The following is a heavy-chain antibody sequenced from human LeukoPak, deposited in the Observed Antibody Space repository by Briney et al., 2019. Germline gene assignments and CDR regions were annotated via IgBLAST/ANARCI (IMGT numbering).Heavy chain of an antibody. D-gene: IGHD1-26*01. Sequence: GGSLRLSCAGSGFTFSAHYINWVRQAPGKGLEWVANIKEDGSAQYYVDSVKGRFTISRDNTKNSLYLQMNSLRAEDTAVYYCARLTRNGIYSWHDYWGQGTLVTVSS. CDR3: ARLTRNGIYSWHDY. CDR2: IKEDGSAQ. CDR1: GFTFSAHY. J-gene: IGHJ4*02. V-gene: IGHV3-7*01.